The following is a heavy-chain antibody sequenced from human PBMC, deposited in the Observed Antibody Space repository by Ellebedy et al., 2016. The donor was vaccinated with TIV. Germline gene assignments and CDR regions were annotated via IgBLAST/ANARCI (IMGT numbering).Heavy chain of an antibody. CDR2: ISSSSSTL. J-gene: IGHJ4*02. D-gene: IGHD2-2*01. CDR3: AITMPGVSGHYFDY. V-gene: IGHV3-48*04. Sequence: GESLKISXAASGFTFSSYSMNWVRQAPGKGLEWISHISSSSSTLYYGDSVKGRFTISRDNAKKSLYLQMNSLRAEDTAVYYCAITMPGVSGHYFDYWGQGTLVTVSS. CDR1: GFTFSSYS.